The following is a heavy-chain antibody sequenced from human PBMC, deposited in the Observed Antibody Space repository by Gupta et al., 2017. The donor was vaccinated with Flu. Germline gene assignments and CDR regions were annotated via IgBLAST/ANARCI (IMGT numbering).Heavy chain of an antibody. V-gene: IGHV1-69*01. CDR2: IIAIFGTT. J-gene: IGHJ4*02. Sequence: QVQLEQSGAELKKTGSSVKVSCKASGGIFRSHAISWVRQAPGQGLEWMGGIIAIFGTTNNAQKFQGRATITADESTSTAYMELGSLTSEDTALYYCARSQGYHYMAFDYWGQGALVTVSS. CDR3: ARSQGYHYMAFDY. CDR1: GGIFRSHA. D-gene: IGHD5-18*01.